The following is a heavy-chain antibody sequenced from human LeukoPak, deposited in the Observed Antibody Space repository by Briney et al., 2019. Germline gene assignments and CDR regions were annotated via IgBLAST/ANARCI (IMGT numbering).Heavy chain of an antibody. D-gene: IGHD6-13*01. CDR1: GFTFTSSA. CDR2: IVVGSGNT. V-gene: IGHV1-58*01. J-gene: IGHJ4*02. Sequence: ASVRVSCKGSGFTFTSSAVQWVRQARGQRLEWIGWIVVGSGNTNYAQKFQERVTITRDMSTRTAYMELSSLRSEDTAVYYCAADMVKQQLYPAPKPPQGSWGQGTLVTVSS. CDR3: AADMVKQQLYPAPKPPQGS.